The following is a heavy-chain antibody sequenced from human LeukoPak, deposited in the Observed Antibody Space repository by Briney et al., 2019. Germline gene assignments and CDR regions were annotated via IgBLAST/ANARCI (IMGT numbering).Heavy chain of an antibody. CDR3: ARGYMGYYGTFDI. CDR2: INHSGST. J-gene: IGHJ3*02. CDR1: GGSFSGYY. V-gene: IGHV4-34*01. Sequence: PSETLSLTCAVYGGSFSGYYWSWIRQPPGKGLEWIGEINHSGSTNYNPSLKSRVTISVDTSKNQFSLKLSSVTAADTAVYYCARGYMGYYGTFDIWGQGTMVTVSS. D-gene: IGHD3-10*01.